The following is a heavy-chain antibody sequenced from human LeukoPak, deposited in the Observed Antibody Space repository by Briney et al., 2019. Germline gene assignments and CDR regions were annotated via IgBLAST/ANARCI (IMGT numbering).Heavy chain of an antibody. CDR2: MSTDGTTR. D-gene: IGHD3-10*01. J-gene: IGHJ4*02. Sequence: GGSLRLSCAASGFTFSSYWMSWVRQAPGKGLEWLSYMSTDGTTRYYADSVKGRFTIFRDNARDSMYLQMSGLRVEDTAVYYCARGARYTNYYQDYFDYWGQGTLVTVSS. V-gene: IGHV3-48*04. CDR1: GFTFSSYW. CDR3: ARGARYTNYYQDYFDY.